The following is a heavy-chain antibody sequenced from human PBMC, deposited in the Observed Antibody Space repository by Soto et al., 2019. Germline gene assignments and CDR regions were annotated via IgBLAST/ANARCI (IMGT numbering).Heavy chain of an antibody. Sequence: QVQLVESGGGVVQPVRSLRLSCAASGFTFSSYGMHWVRQAPGKGLEWVAVIWYDGSNKYYADSVKGRFTISRDNSKNTLYLQMHSVRAEDTAVYYCARDGYSSSRGCGMDVWGQGTTVTVSS. CDR1: GFTFSSYG. V-gene: IGHV3-33*01. J-gene: IGHJ6*02. CDR2: IWYDGSNK. D-gene: IGHD6-6*01. CDR3: ARDGYSSSRGCGMDV.